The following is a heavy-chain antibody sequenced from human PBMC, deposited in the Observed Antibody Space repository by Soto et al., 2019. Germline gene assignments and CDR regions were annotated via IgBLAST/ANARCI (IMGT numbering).Heavy chain of an antibody. V-gene: IGHV1-2*04. D-gene: IGHD6-6*01. Sequence: ASVKVSCKASGYTFTGYYMHWVRQAPGQGLEWMGWINPNSGGTNYGQKFQGWVTMTRDTSISTAYMELSRLRSDVTAVYYCARDGSSSSSGGYYYGMDVWGQGTTVTVSS. CDR2: INPNSGGT. CDR3: ARDGSSSSSGGYYYGMDV. J-gene: IGHJ6*02. CDR1: GYTFTGYY.